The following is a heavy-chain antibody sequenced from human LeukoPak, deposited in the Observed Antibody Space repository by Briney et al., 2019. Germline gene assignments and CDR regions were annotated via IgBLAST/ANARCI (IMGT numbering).Heavy chain of an antibody. CDR2: GTSGDYI. Sequence: GTSGDYIYYADSVQGRFTISRDNAKNSLYLQMNSLRAEDTALYYCAKDIRFGLGSGWTLDYWGQGTLVTVSS. J-gene: IGHJ4*02. D-gene: IGHD6-19*01. V-gene: IGHV3-21*04. CDR3: AKDIRFGLGSGWTLDY.